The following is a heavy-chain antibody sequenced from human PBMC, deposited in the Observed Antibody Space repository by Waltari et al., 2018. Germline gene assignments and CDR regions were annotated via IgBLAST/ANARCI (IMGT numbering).Heavy chain of an antibody. CDR3: AREVGYYYGSGSYRSYNWFDP. J-gene: IGHJ5*02. CDR2: IYTRGST. CDR1: GGSISSGSYY. V-gene: IGHV4-61*02. D-gene: IGHD3-10*01. Sequence: QVQLQESGPGLVKPSQTLSLTCTVSGGSISSGSYYWSWIRQPAGKGLEWIGRIYTRGSTNYNPSLKLRVTISVDTSKNQFSLKLSSVTAADTAVYYCAREVGYYYGSGSYRSYNWFDPWGQGTLVTVSS.